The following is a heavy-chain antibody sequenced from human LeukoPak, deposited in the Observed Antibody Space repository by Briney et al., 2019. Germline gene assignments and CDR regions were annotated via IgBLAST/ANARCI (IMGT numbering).Heavy chain of an antibody. CDR1: GFTFSDYY. CDR2: ISSSGSTI. V-gene: IGHV3-11*01. D-gene: IGHD3-22*01. CDR3: ARDYDSSDYYYSLHPPNFDY. Sequence: GGSLRLSCAASGFTFSDYYMSWIRQAPGKGLEWVSYISSSGSTIYYADSVKGRFTISRDNAKNSLYLQMNSLRAEDTAVYYCARDYDSSDYYYSLHPPNFDYWGQGTLVTVSS. J-gene: IGHJ4*02.